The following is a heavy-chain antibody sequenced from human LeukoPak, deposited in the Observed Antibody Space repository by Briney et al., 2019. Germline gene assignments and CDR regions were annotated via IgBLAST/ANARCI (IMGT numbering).Heavy chain of an antibody. CDR3: ARDRGLTADLCETPDY. J-gene: IGHJ4*02. D-gene: IGHD7-27*01. CDR2: INPNSGGT. CDR1: GYTFTDYY. V-gene: IGHV1-2*02. Sequence: ASVKVSCKASGYTFTDYYMHWVRQAPGQGLEWMGWINPNSGGTIYAQKFQDRVTMTWGTSISTAYMELSRLRFDDTAVYYCARDRGLTADLCETPDYWGQGTLVTVSS.